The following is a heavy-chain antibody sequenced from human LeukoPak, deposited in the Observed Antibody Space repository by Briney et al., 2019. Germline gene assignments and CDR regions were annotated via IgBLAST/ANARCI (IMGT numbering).Heavy chain of an antibody. V-gene: IGHV1-8*01. Sequence: RWASVKVSCKASGYTFNHYDFNWVRQAPGQGLEWMGWMNPKSGTRVYAQKFQGRVTMTSDSYINTAYMELTSLTSDDTAVYYCAKGLRSDFWGQGTLVIVSS. D-gene: IGHD3-16*02. J-gene: IGHJ4*02. CDR2: MNPKSGTR. CDR3: AKGLRSDF. CDR1: GYTFNHYD.